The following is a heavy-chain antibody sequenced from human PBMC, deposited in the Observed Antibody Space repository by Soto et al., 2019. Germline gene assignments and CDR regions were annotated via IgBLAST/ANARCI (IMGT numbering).Heavy chain of an antibody. J-gene: IGHJ4*02. CDR1: GGSFSDYF. CDR2: INHRGST. V-gene: IGHV4-34*01. CDR3: ARVPDY. Sequence: PSETLSLTCAVYGGSFSDYFWSWIRQPPGKGLEWIGEINHRGSTNYNPSLKSRLTISVDTSKNQFSLKLSSVTAADTAVYYCARVPDYWGQGTLVTVSS.